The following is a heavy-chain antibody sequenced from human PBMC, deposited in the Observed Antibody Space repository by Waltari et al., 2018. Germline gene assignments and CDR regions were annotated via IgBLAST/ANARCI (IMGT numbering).Heavy chain of an antibody. CDR3: ARGYRKAFDI. J-gene: IGHJ3*02. CDR2: IYSTGSTI. Sequence: EVQLVESGGGLVQPGGSLRLSCAASGFTFSDFSMNWVRQAPGKGLEWVSYIYSTGSTIYYADSVKGRLTISRDNAQNSLYLQMNSLRADDTAVYYCARGYRKAFDIWGQGTMVTVSS. D-gene: IGHD5-12*01. CDR1: GFTFSDFS. V-gene: IGHV3-48*04.